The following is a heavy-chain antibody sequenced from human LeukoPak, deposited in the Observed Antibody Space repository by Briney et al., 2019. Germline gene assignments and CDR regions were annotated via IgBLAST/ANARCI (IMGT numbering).Heavy chain of an antibody. CDR2: IYHSGST. CDR3: ARDDMVRGVIIYYYGMDA. CDR1: GYSISSGYY. V-gene: IGHV4-38-2*02. D-gene: IGHD3-10*01. J-gene: IGHJ6*04. Sequence: SETLSLTCAVSGYSISSGYYWGWIRQPPGKGLEWIGSIYHSGSTYYNPSLKSRVTISIDTSKNQFSLKLSSVTAADTAVYYCARDDMVRGVIIYYYGMDAWGKGTTVTVSS.